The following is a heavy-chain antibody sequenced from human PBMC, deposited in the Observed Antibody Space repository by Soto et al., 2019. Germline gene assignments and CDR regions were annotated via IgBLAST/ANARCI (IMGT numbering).Heavy chain of an antibody. CDR3: AKDGLRFLEWLSYFDY. CDR1: GFTFSSYG. CDR2: ISYDGSNK. J-gene: IGHJ4*02. V-gene: IGHV3-30*18. D-gene: IGHD3-3*01. Sequence: PVGSLRLSCAASGFTFSSYGMHWVRQAPGKGLEWVAVISYDGSNKYYVDSVKGRFTISRDNSKNTLYLQMNSLRAEDTAVYYCAKDGLRFLEWLSYFDYWGQGTLVTVSS.